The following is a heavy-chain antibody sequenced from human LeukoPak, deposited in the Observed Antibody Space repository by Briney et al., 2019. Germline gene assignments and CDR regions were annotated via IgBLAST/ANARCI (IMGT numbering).Heavy chain of an antibody. Sequence: ASVKVSCKASGYTFTSYGISWVRQAPGQGLEWMGWISAYNGNTNYAQKLQGRVTMTTDTSTSTAYMELRSLRSDDTAVYYCARVGYYDSNGYYYDHWGQGTLVTVSS. CDR2: ISAYNGNT. J-gene: IGHJ4*02. CDR3: ARVGYYDSNGYYYDH. CDR1: GYTFTSYG. V-gene: IGHV1-18*01. D-gene: IGHD3-22*01.